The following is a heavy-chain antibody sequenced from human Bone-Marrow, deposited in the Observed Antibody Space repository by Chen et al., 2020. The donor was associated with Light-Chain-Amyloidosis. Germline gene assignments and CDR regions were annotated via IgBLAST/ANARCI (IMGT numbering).Heavy chain of an antibody. CDR1: GFKFSSFG. J-gene: IGHJ4*02. Sequence: EVQLVDSGGGLVQPGGSLRLSCATSGFKFSSFGMSWVRQAPGKGLEWVSTVSGSTVSTYYAGAVKGRFIISRDNSKSTLYLQMNSLRAGDTAVYFCTRKGGYFDFWGQGSLVTVSS. V-gene: IGHV3-23*04. D-gene: IGHD3-10*01. CDR3: TRKGGYFDF. CDR2: VSGSTVST.